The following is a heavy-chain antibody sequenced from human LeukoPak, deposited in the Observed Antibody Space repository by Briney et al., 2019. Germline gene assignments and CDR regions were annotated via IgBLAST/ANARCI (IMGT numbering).Heavy chain of an antibody. J-gene: IGHJ4*02. CDR1: GFTFSSYA. Sequence: PGGSLRLSCAASGFTFSSYAMSWVRQAPGKGLEWVSAISGSGGGTYYADSVKGRFTISRDNSKNTLNLQMNRLRAEETAVYSSAKPPSRIAVAGTFIGYWGQGTLVTVSS. V-gene: IGHV3-23*01. D-gene: IGHD6-19*01. CDR3: AKPPSRIAVAGTFIGY. CDR2: ISGSGGGT.